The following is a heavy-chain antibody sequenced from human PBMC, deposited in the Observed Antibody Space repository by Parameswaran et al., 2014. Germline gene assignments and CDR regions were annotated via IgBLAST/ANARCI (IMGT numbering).Heavy chain of an antibody. CDR3: AKDQHGRGYYGSGRVADY. J-gene: IGHJ4*02. CDR2: IRQDGGDI. V-gene: IGHV3-7*03. D-gene: IGHD3-10*01. Sequence: RWIRQPPGKGLEWLANIRQDGGDIRYADSVKDRFTISRDNSKNTLYLQMNSLRAEDTAVYYCAKDQHGRGYYGSGRVADYWGQGTLVTVSS.